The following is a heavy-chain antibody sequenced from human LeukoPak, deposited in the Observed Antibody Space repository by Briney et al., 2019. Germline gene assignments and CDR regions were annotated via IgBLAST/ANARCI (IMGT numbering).Heavy chain of an antibody. V-gene: IGHV3-7*01. CDR2: INQDGSDT. CDR1: GFTFSRYW. D-gene: IGHD1-26*01. J-gene: IGHJ5*02. Sequence: GGSLTLSCAASGFTFSRYWMSWVRQAQGEGREWVANINQDGSDTDYVGSVKGRFTISRDNAKNSLYLQMNSLRVEDTAVYYCASERELPGRFDPWGQGTLVAVSS. CDR3: ASERELPGRFDP.